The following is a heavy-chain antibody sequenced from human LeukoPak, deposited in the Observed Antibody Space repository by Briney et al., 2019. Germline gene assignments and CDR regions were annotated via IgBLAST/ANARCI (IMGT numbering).Heavy chain of an antibody. CDR3: ARDLPDEVPSFDL. J-gene: IGHJ2*01. CDR1: GFTFSSYS. CDR2: ISSSRSYI. Sequence: KPGGSLRLSCAASGFTFSSYSMNWVRQAPGKGLEWVSSISSSRSYIYYVDSVKGRSTISRDNAKNSLYLQMNSLRAEDTAVYYCARDLPDEVPSFDLWGRGTLVTVSS. V-gene: IGHV3-21*01. D-gene: IGHD1-1*01.